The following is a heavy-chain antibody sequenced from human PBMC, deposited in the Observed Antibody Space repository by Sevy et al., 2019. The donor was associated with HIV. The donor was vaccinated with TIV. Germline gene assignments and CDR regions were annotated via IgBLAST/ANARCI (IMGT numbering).Heavy chain of an antibody. D-gene: IGHD1-26*01. CDR3: ARDLISGSYSQSLDY. V-gene: IGHV3-30*04. J-gene: IGHJ4*02. Sequence: GGSLRLSCAASGFTFSSHAMHWVRQAPGKGLDWVAVISSDRNSQYSADSVKDRFTISRDNSKNTLYLQMDSLRVEETAVYYCARDLISGSYSQSLDYWGQGTLVTVSS. CDR2: ISSDRNSQ. CDR1: GFTFSSHA.